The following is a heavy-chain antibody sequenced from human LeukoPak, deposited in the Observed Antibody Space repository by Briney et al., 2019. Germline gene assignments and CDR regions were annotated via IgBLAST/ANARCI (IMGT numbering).Heavy chain of an antibody. CDR2: IYYSGST. Sequence: SETLSLTCTVSGGSISSYYWSWIRQPPGKGLEWVGYIYYSGSTNYNPSLKSRATISVDTSKNQFSLKLSSVTAADTAVYYCAGSEAYYFDYWGQGTLVTVSS. CDR1: GGSISSYY. CDR3: AGSEAYYFDY. J-gene: IGHJ4*02. V-gene: IGHV4-59*01.